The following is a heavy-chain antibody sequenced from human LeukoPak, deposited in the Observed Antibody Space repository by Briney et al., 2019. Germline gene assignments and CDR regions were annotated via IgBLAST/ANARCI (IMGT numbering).Heavy chain of an antibody. CDR2: IYYSGST. J-gene: IGHJ3*02. CDR3: AREKSSWSGLDAFDI. D-gene: IGHD6-13*01. Sequence: SETLSLTCTVSGGSISNYYWGWIRQPPGKGLEWIGYIYYSGSTNYNPSLKGRVTISVDTSKNQFSLKLSSVTAADTAVYYCAREKSSWSGLDAFDIWGQGTMVTVSS. V-gene: IGHV4-59*12. CDR1: GGSISNYY.